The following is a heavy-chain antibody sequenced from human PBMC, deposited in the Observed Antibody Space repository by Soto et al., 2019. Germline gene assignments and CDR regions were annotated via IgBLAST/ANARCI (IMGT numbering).Heavy chain of an antibody. CDR3: ARDRGDYDFWSGYSSALDI. Sequence: EVQLVEAGGGLVQPGGSLRLSCAASGFTFRSYWMSWVRQAPGKGLEWVANIKQDGSEKYYVDSVKGRFIISRDNAQKSVELQMNSLSAEDTAVYYCARDRGDYDFWSGYSSALDIWGQGTMVTVSS. D-gene: IGHD3-3*01. V-gene: IGHV3-7*05. CDR1: GFTFRSYW. J-gene: IGHJ3*02. CDR2: IKQDGSEK.